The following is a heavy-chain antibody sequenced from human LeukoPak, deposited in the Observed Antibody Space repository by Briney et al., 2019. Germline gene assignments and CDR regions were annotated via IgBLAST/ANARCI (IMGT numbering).Heavy chain of an antibody. V-gene: IGHV1-8*03. CDR3: ATSNADLGGNFQH. CDR1: GYTFSNFD. CDR2: MNPKSGYT. J-gene: IGHJ1*01. D-gene: IGHD3-16*01. Sequence: ASVKVSCKASGYTFSNFDLNWVRQAAGQGLEWVGYMNPKSGYTVYAQKFQGRVTITRDTSISTLYTELSSLRSEDTAVYYCATSNADLGGNFQHWGQGTLVTVSS.